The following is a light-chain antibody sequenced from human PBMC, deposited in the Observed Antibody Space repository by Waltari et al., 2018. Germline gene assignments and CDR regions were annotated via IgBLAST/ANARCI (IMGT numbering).Light chain of an antibody. CDR3: GTWDDSLNGPL. CDR2: SNN. J-gene: IGLJ2*01. V-gene: IGLV1-44*01. Sequence: QSLLTQAPSASGTPGQRVTISCSGSNSNIGSNAVNWYQQLPGTAPKLLIYSNNPRTTGVPDQFPGSKPGTSASMAISGLQSEDEADYYCGTWDDSLNGPLFGGGTKVTVL. CDR1: NSNIGSNA.